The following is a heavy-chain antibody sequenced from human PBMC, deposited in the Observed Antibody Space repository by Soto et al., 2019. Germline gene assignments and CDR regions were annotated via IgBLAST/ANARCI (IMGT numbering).Heavy chain of an antibody. CDR3: ASSTRSGYDLYYYYYMDV. V-gene: IGHV4-59*08. J-gene: IGHJ6*03. Sequence: ETLSLTCTVSGGSISSYYWSWIRQPPGKGLEWIGYIYYSGSTNYNPSLKSRVTISVDTSKNQFSLKLSSVTAADTAVYYCASSTRSGYDLYYYYYMDVWGKGTTVTVSS. CDR1: GGSISSYY. D-gene: IGHD5-12*01. CDR2: IYYSGST.